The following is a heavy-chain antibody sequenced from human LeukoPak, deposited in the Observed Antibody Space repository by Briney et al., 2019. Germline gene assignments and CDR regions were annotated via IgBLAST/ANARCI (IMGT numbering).Heavy chain of an antibody. CDR3: ARQPGGTAAFDI. CDR2: THYSGDT. J-gene: IGHJ3*02. V-gene: IGHV4-59*08. D-gene: IGHD1-14*01. CDR1: GGSISSYY. Sequence: SETLSLTCTVPGGSISSYYWSWIRQPPGKELEWIAYTHYSGDTKYNPSLKSRVTISVDTSKSLFSLMLSSVTAAGTAIYYCARQPGGTAAFDIWGQGTMVTVSS.